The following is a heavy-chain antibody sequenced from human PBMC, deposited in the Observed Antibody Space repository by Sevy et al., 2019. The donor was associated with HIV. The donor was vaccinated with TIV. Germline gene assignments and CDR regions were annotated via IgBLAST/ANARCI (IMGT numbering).Heavy chain of an antibody. CDR1: GYTLTELS. D-gene: IGHD1-26*01. V-gene: IGHV1-24*01. J-gene: IGHJ5*02. CDR3: ATDTNPAVAGPGGSYYGWFDP. CDR2: FDPEDGET. Sequence: ASVKVSCKVSGYTLTELSMHWVRQAPGKGLEWMGGFDPEDGETIYAQKFQGRVTMTEDTSTDTAYMELSRLRSEDTAVYYCATDTNPAVAGPGGSYYGWFDPWGQGTLVTVSS.